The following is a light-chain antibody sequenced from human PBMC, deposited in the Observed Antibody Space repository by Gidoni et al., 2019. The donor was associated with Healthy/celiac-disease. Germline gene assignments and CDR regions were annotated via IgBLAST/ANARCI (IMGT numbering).Light chain of an antibody. Sequence: QSVLTQPPSVSGAPGQRVTISCTGSRSNIGAGYDVHWYQQLPGTAPNLLIYGNSNRPSGVPDRFSGSKSGTSASLAITGLQAEDEADYYCQSYDSSLSAPVVFGGGTKLTVL. CDR1: RSNIGAGYD. J-gene: IGLJ2*01. CDR3: QSYDSSLSAPVV. CDR2: GNS. V-gene: IGLV1-40*01.